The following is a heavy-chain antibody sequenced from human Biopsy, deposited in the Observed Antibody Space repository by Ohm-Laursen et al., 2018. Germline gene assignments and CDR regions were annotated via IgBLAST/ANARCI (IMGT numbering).Heavy chain of an antibody. Sequence: SLRLSCAASGFTFSSYWMNWVRQAPGKGLEWVSSISASGNHIYYTDSVKGRFTVSRDNGKNSVYLQMNSLRVEDTAVYYCARDGEAKYCKHGVCPSDFWGQGTLVTVSS. J-gene: IGHJ4*02. D-gene: IGHD2-8*01. CDR3: ARDGEAKYCKHGVCPSDF. CDR2: ISASGNHI. V-gene: IGHV3-21*01. CDR1: GFTFSSYW.